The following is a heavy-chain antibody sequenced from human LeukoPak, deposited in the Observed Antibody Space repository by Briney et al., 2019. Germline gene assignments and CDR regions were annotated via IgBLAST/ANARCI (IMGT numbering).Heavy chain of an antibody. CDR3: AKGRYWTPI. CDR1: GFTFSSYA. D-gene: IGHD3/OR15-3a*01. J-gene: IGHJ3*02. V-gene: IGHV3-23*01. Sequence: GGSLRLSRAAAGFTFSSYAMTWVRQAPGKGLEWVSAISGSGGSTYYADSVKGRFTISRDNSKNTLYLQMNSLRAEDTAFYYCAKGRYWTPIWGQGTMVTVSS. CDR2: ISGSGGST.